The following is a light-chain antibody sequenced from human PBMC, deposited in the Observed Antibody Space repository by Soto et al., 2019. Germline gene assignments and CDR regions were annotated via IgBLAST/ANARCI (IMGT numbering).Light chain of an antibody. CDR3: TSYTSSSTLDV. CDR1: SSDVGGYNY. J-gene: IGLJ1*01. V-gene: IGLV2-14*01. CDR2: EVS. Sequence: QSALTQPASVSGSPGQSITISCTGTSSDVGGYNYVSWYQQHPGKAPKLMIYEVSNRPLGVSNRFSGSKSGNTASLTISGLQAEDEADYYCTSYTSSSTLDVFGTGTNLTVL.